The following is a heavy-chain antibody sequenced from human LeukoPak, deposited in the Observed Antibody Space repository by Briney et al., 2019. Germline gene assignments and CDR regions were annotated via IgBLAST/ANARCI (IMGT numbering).Heavy chain of an antibody. CDR1: GFAFSSYD. J-gene: IGHJ3*02. V-gene: IGHV3-23*01. Sequence: GGSLRLSWAASGFAFSSYDMNWVRQAAGKGLEWVSQISGTGDNSDYADSVKGRFTISRDNSKRTLYLQLNNLRVEDTAIYYCAFPAHHWLVRGAFDIWGQGTVVTVSS. CDR2: ISGTGDNS. CDR3: AFPAHHWLVRGAFDI. D-gene: IGHD6-19*01.